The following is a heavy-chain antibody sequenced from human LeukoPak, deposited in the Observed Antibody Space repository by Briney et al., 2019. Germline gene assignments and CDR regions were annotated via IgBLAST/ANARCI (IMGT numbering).Heavy chain of an antibody. CDR3: ARDPNIRYFDWSRFDY. CDR1: GYTFTNYG. D-gene: IGHD3-9*01. CDR2: ISAYNGNT. V-gene: IGHV1-18*01. J-gene: IGHJ4*02. Sequence: ASVKVSCKASGYTFTNYGISWVRQAPGQGLEWMGWISAYNGNTHYPPKLQGRVTMTTDTSTSTAYMELRSLRSDDTAVYYCARDPNIRYFDWSRFDYWGQGSLVTVSS.